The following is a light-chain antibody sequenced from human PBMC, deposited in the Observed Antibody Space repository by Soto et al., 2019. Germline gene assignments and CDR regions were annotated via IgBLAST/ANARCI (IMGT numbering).Light chain of an antibody. J-gene: IGKJ5*01. V-gene: IGKV3-15*01. CDR1: QSVSSN. CDR2: GAS. CDR3: QQYSRWPIT. Sequence: EIVMTQSPATLSVSPGERSTLSCRASQSVSSNLAWYQQKPGQXPRXXIYGASARATGVPARFSVSGSGTELTITISSLQSEDFEVYYCQQYSRWPITFGQGTRLEIK.